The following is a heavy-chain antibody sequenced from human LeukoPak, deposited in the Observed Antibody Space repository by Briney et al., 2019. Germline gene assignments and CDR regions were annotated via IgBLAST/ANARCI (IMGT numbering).Heavy chain of an antibody. V-gene: IGHV3-9*01. CDR1: GFTFDDYA. CDR3: ATDAFDT. CDR2: ISWNSGSI. J-gene: IGHJ3*02. Sequence: GGSLRLSCAASGFTFDDYAMHWVRQAPGKGLEWVSGISWNSGSIGYADSVKGRFTISRDNAKNSLYLQMNSLRAEDTAVYYCATDAFDTWGQGTMVTVSS.